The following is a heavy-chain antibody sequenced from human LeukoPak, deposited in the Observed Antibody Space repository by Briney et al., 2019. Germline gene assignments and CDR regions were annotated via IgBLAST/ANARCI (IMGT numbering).Heavy chain of an antibody. CDR1: GFTFSSYA. V-gene: IGHV3-23*01. CDR2: ISGSGGST. CDR3: AKASAMIVVVSKHFDY. J-gene: IGHJ4*02. D-gene: IGHD3-22*01. Sequence: PGGSLRLSCAASGFTFSSYAVSWVRQAPGKGLEWASAISGSGGSTYYADSVKGRFTISRDNSKNTLYLQMNSLRAEDTAVYYCAKASAMIVVVSKHFDYWGQGTLVTVSS.